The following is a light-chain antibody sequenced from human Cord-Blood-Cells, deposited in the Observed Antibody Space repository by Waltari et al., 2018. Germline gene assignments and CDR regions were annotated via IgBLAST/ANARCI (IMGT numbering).Light chain of an antibody. CDR2: GAS. CDR1: QSVSSN. Sequence: EIVMTQSPATLSVSPGERATLPCRASQSVSSNLAWYQQKPGQAPRLLIYGASTRATGIPARFSGSGSGTEFTLTISSLQSEDFAGYYCQQYNNWPPYSFGQGTKLEIK. V-gene: IGKV3-15*01. CDR3: QQYNNWPPYS. J-gene: IGKJ2*03.